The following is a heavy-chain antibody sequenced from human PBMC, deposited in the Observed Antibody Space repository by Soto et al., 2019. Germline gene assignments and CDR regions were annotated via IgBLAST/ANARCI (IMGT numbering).Heavy chain of an antibody. Sequence: SETLSLTCTVSGGSISSSSYYWGWIRQPPGKGLEWIGSIYYSGSTYYNPSLKSRVTISVDTSKNQFSLKLSSVTAADTAVYYCARHCSEGGYDWTALPLYNWFDPWGQGTLVTVSS. CDR2: IYYSGST. J-gene: IGHJ5*02. CDR3: ARHCSEGGYDWTALPLYNWFDP. D-gene: IGHD5-12*01. V-gene: IGHV4-39*01. CDR1: GGSISSSSYY.